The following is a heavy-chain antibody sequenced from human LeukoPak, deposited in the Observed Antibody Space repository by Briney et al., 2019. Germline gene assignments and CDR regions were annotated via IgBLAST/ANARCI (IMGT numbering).Heavy chain of an antibody. V-gene: IGHV4-34*01. J-gene: IGHJ4*02. Sequence: PSETLSLTCAAYGGSFSGYYWSWIRQPPGKGLEWIGEINHSGSTNYNPSLKSRVTISVDTSKNQFSLKLSSVTAADTAVYYCARQGGYIAPLALWGQGTLVTVSS. CDR1: GGSFSGYY. CDR3: ARQGGYIAPLAL. CDR2: INHSGST. D-gene: IGHD6-13*01.